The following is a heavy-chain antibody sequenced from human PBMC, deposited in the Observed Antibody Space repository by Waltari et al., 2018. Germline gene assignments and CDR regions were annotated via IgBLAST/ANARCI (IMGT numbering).Heavy chain of an antibody. CDR1: GYSISSGYY. J-gene: IGHJ4*02. D-gene: IGHD3-10*01. Sequence: QVQLQESGPGLVKPSETLSLTCTVSGYSISSGYYWGWIRQPPGKGLEWIGSIYHSGSTYYNPSLNSRVTISVDTSKNQFSLKLSSVTAADTAVYYCARGHSYYYGSGGIYYFDYWGQGTLVNVSS. CDR2: IYHSGST. CDR3: ARGHSYYYGSGGIYYFDY. V-gene: IGHV4-38-2*02.